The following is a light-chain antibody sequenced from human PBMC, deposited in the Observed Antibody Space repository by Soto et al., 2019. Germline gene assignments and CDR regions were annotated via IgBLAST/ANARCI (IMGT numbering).Light chain of an antibody. J-gene: IGLJ2*01. CDR2: LNNDGSH. V-gene: IGLV4-69*01. Sequence: QPVLTQSPSASASLGASVKLTCTLSSGHSNYAIAWHQQQPEKGPRYLMKLNNDGSHTKADGIPDRFAGSSSGAERYLTISNLQSEDEADYYCQTWGTGIPVIFGGGTKLTVL. CDR3: QTWGTGIPVI. CDR1: SGHSNYA.